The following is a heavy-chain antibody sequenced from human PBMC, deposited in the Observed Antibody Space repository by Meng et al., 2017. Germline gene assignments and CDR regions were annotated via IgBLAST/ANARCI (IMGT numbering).Heavy chain of an antibody. Sequence: QIQLQQSGPGLVKPSQTLSLICAISGDRVSSNSAAWNWIRQSPSRGFEWLGRAYYRSKWYHDYAESVKSRISIDPDTSKNQFSLQLRSVTPEDSAVYYCARGSYSFDSWGQRTLVTVSS. CDR1: GDRVSSNSAA. CDR3: ARGSYSFDS. CDR2: AYYRSKWYH. J-gene: IGHJ4*02. D-gene: IGHD1-26*01. V-gene: IGHV6-1*01.